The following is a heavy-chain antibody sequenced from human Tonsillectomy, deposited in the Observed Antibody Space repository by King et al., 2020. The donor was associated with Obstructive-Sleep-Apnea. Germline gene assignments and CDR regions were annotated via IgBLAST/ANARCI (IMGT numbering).Heavy chain of an antibody. CDR1: GGSISSSNW. Sequence: QLQESGPGLVKPSGTLSLTCAVSGGSISSSNWWSWVRQAPGKGPEWIGEIYHSGITRYNPSLKSRVTVSVDKSKNQFSLKLNSVTAADTAVYYCARVAAAAGPPFDYWGQGTLAT. V-gene: IGHV4-4*02. CDR3: ARVAAAAGPPFDY. D-gene: IGHD6-13*01. CDR2: IYHSGIT. J-gene: IGHJ4*02.